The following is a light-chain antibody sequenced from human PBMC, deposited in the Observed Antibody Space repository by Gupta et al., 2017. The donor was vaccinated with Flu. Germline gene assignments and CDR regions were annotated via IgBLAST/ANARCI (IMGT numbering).Light chain of an antibody. CDR2: RAS. J-gene: IGKJ3*01. Sequence: DIQLAQSPSSLSASVGDRVIITCRASQSIHNYLNWYQQKSGKAPKLLIYRASSLQSGVPSRFSGSGSGTXFTLTIXRRQPEEFAIYYCQQSDNNPLTFGXGTKVDVK. CDR3: QQSDNNPLT. CDR1: QSIHNY. V-gene: IGKV1-39*01.